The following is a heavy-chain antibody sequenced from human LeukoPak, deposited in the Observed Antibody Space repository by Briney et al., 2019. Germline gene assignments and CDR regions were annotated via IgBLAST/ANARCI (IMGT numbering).Heavy chain of an antibody. Sequence: GGSLRLSCAASGFTFSSYAMHWVRQAPGKGLEWVAVISYDGSNKYYADSVKGRFTISRDNSKNTLYLQMNSLRAEDTAVYYCAREDVVVPAALDYWGQGTLVTVSS. J-gene: IGHJ4*02. CDR2: ISYDGSNK. CDR3: AREDVVVPAALDY. D-gene: IGHD2-2*01. V-gene: IGHV3-30-3*01. CDR1: GFTFSSYA.